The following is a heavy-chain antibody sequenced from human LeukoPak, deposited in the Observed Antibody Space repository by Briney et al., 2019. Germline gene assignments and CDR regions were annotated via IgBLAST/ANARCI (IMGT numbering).Heavy chain of an antibody. Sequence: ASVKVSCKGSGYTLSSHAFSWVRQAPGQGLEWMGWISADNGNTNHAQKFQGRVSLTTDTSTSTAYMELRSLRSDDTAVYYCARATSSRYYYGMDVWGQGTTVTVSS. V-gene: IGHV1-18*04. CDR2: ISADNGNT. J-gene: IGHJ6*02. CDR1: GYTLSSHA. CDR3: ARATSSRYYYGMDV. D-gene: IGHD3-16*01.